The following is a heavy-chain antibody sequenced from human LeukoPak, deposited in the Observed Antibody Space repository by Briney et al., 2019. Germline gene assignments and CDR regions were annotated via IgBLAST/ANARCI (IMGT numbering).Heavy chain of an antibody. Sequence: ASVKVSCKASGYTFTSYDINWVRQATGQGLEWMGWMNPNSGNTGYAQKFQGRVTTTRNTSISTAYMELSSLRSEDTAVYYCARWGWVGYHYYMDVWGKGTTVTISS. D-gene: IGHD6-19*01. CDR1: GYTFTSYD. J-gene: IGHJ6*03. V-gene: IGHV1-8*01. CDR2: MNPNSGNT. CDR3: ARWGWVGYHYYMDV.